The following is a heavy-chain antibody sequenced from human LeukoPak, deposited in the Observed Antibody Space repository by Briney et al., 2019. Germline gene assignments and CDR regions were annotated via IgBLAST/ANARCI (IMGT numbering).Heavy chain of an antibody. V-gene: IGHV4-34*01. Sequence: PGGSLRLSCAASGFTFSSYAMSWIRQPPGKGLEWIGEINHSGSTNYNPSLKSRVTISVDTSKNQFSLKLSSVTAADTAVYYCASSRSHYINYWGQGTLVTVSS. CDR2: INHSGST. CDR1: GFTFSSYA. J-gene: IGHJ4*02. D-gene: IGHD2-15*01. CDR3: ASSRSHYINY.